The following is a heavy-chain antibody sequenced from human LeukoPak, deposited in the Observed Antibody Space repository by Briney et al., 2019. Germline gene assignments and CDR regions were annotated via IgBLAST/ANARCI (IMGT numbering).Heavy chain of an antibody. CDR3: ARDLIDEYYYGSGSYYNVY. Sequence: PGGSLRLSCAASGFTFSTYWMTWVRQAPGKGLEWVANIQHDGSEKYYVDSVKGRFTISRDNAKNSLFLQMNSLRAEDTAVYYCARDLIDEYYYGSGSYYNVYWGQGTLVTVSS. CDR1: GFTFSTYW. J-gene: IGHJ4*02. D-gene: IGHD3-10*01. V-gene: IGHV3-7*03. CDR2: IQHDGSEK.